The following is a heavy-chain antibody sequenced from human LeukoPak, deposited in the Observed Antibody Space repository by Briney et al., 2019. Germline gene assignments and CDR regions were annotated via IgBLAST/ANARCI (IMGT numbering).Heavy chain of an antibody. Sequence: SETLSLTCTVSGGSISSSSYYWAWIRQPPGKGLEWIASMSYTGSAYYNPSLKSRVTISVDTSNNQFSLKLSSVTAADTAVYYCASLRAYGSRSYALDYWGQGTLVTVSS. D-gene: IGHD3-10*01. CDR2: MSYTGSA. CDR1: GGSISSSSYY. CDR3: ASLRAYGSRSYALDY. J-gene: IGHJ4*02. V-gene: IGHV4-39*01.